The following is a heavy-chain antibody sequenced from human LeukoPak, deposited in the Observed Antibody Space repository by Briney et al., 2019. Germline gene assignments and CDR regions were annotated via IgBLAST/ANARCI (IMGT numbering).Heavy chain of an antibody. CDR3: ARLSDGRGAPTDYGNYFFDY. V-gene: IGHV5-51*01. CDR2: IYPGDSDT. Sequence: GESLQISCKGSGYSSTSYWIGWVRQMPGKGLEWMGIIYPGDSDTRYSPSFQGQVTISADKSISTAYLQWSSLKASDTSMYYCARLSDGRGAPTDYGNYFFDYWGQGTLVTLSS. D-gene: IGHD4-11*01. J-gene: IGHJ4*02. CDR1: GYSSTSYW.